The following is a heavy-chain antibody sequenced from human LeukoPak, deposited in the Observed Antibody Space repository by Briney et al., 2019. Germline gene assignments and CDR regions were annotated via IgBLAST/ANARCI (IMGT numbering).Heavy chain of an antibody. CDR3: ARMYSGSYYYFDY. Sequence: GESLKISCKGSGYSLTSYWIGWVRQMPGKGLEWVGIIYPGDSDTRYSPSFQGQVTISADKSISTAYLQWGSLKASDTAMYYCARMYSGSYYYFDYWGQGTLVTVSS. CDR1: GYSLTSYW. D-gene: IGHD1-26*01. CDR2: IYPGDSDT. V-gene: IGHV5-51*01. J-gene: IGHJ4*02.